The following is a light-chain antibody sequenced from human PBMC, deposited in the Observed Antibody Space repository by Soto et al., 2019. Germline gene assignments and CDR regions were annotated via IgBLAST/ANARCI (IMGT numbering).Light chain of an antibody. V-gene: IGKV2-28*01. CDR2: LGS. CDR1: QSLLHGNGYNY. CDR3: MQTLQTPYT. J-gene: IGKJ2*01. Sequence: DIVMTQSPLSLPVTPGEPASISCRSSQSLLHGNGYNYLDWYLQKPGQSPQLLIDLGSNRASGVPDRFSGSGSGTDFTLKISRLEAEDVGVYYCMQTLQTPYTFGQGTKLEIK.